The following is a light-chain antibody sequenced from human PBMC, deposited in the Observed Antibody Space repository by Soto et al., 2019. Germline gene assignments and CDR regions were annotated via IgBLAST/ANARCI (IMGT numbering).Light chain of an antibody. CDR1: QSIGIY. CDR3: QQSVSTPT. CDR2: GES. V-gene: IGKV1-39*01. J-gene: IGKJ1*01. Sequence: DIQETQSPSYLSASVGDRVTITCRACQSIGIYLSWYRQKPGKEPQLLIHGESTLQGLGRSRFSGDGSGTHFTLTTANRQPEDVGTYSCQQSVSTPTFGQGTKVEIQ.